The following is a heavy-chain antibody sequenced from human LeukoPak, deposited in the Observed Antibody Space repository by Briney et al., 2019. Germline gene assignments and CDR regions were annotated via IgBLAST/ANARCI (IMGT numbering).Heavy chain of an antibody. V-gene: IGHV1-2*02. CDR1: GYTFTGYY. CDR3: ARAATVASYYYYYYMDV. J-gene: IGHJ6*03. D-gene: IGHD4-11*01. Sequence: ASVKVSCKASGYTFTGYYMHWVRQAPGQGLEWMGWINPNSGGTNYAQKFQGRVTMTRDTSISTAYMELSGLRSDDTAVYYCARAATVASYYYYYYMDVWGKGTTVTVSS. CDR2: INPNSGGT.